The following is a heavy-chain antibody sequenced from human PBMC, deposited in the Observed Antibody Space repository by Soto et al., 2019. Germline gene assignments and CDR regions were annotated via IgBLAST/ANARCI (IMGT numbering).Heavy chain of an antibody. D-gene: IGHD5-18*01. J-gene: IGHJ4*02. CDR3: ARYGYSYSERFFDY. Sequence: SETLSLTCAVSGHSISSGFYYWGWVRQPPGKGLEWIGSIYHTESTYYNPSLKSRVTMSVDTSKNQLSLKLSCMTAADAAVYFCARYGYSYSERFFDYCGQGTRVTVSS. CDR1: GHSISSGFYY. V-gene: IGHV4-38-2*01. CDR2: IYHTEST.